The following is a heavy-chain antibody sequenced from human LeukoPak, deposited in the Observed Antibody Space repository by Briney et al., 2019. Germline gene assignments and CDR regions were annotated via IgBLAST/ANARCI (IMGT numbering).Heavy chain of an antibody. CDR3: AKVSAWAMVGATYFDY. J-gene: IGHJ4*02. Sequence: GGSLRLSCAASGFTFSSYAMSWVRQAPGKGLEWVSSISGNSGSTYYADSVKGRFTIARDNSKNTVYLQMNSLRAEDTAVYYCAKVSAWAMVGATYFDYWGQGTLVTVSS. CDR1: GFTFSSYA. CDR2: ISGNSGST. D-gene: IGHD1-26*01. V-gene: IGHV3-23*01.